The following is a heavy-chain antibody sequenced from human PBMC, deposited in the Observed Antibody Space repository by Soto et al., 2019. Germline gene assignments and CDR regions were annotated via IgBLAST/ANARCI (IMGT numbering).Heavy chain of an antibody. CDR1: GFSFSDYY. CDR2: ISGSSSYT. Sequence: GGSLRLSCAASGFSFSDYYMSWIRQAPGKGLEWVSYISGSSSYTNYADSVKGRFTISRDNAKNSLYLQMNSLRAEDTAVYYCARDQLAPARDYYYGMDVWGQGTTVTVSS. D-gene: IGHD2-2*01. J-gene: IGHJ6*02. CDR3: ARDQLAPARDYYYGMDV. V-gene: IGHV3-11*06.